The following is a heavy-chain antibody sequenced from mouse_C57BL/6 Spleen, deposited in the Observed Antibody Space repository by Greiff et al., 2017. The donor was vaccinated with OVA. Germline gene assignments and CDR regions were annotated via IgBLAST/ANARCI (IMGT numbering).Heavy chain of an antibody. J-gene: IGHJ2*01. CDR3: ARDYGSSYFDY. V-gene: IGHV5-9*01. Sequence: EVKLVESGGGLVKPGGSLKLSCAASGFTFSSYTMSWVRQTPEKRLEWVATISGGGGNTYYPDSVKGRFTISRDNAKNTLYLQMSSLRSEDTALYYCARDYGSSYFDYWGQGTTLTVSS. D-gene: IGHD1-1*01. CDR2: ISGGGGNT. CDR1: GFTFSSYT.